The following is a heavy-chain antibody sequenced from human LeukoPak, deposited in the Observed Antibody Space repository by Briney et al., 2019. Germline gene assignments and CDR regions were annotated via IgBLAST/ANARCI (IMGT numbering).Heavy chain of an antibody. CDR3: VRYCSSTTCYTRAVDY. CDR1: GYSITSGYN. D-gene: IGHD2-2*02. V-gene: IGHV4-38-2*02. J-gene: IGHJ4*02. Sequence: SETLSLTCTVSGYSITSGYNWAWIRQPPGKVLEWIGSIYHSGSAYYNPSLKSRVTISVDTSKNQFSLKLSSVTAADTAVYYCVRYCSSTTCYTRAVDYWGQGTLVTVSS. CDR2: IYHSGSA.